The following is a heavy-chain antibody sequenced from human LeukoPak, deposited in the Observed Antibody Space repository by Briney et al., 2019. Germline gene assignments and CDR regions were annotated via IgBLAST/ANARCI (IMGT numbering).Heavy chain of an antibody. CDR2: ISSNGGST. CDR1: GFTFSSYD. Sequence: PGGSLRLSCAASGFTFSSYDMNWVRQAPGKGLEYVSAISSNGGSTNYADSVKGRFTISRHNSKNTLYLQMSSLRAEDTAVYYCVKGGCEENDCYPQKSYFDYWGQGTLVTVSS. CDR3: VKGGCEENDCYPQKSYFDY. J-gene: IGHJ4*02. V-gene: IGHV3-64D*06. D-gene: IGHD2-21*02.